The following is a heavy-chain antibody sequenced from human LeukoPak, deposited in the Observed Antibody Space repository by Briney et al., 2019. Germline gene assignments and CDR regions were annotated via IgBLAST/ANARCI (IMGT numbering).Heavy chain of an antibody. CDR1: GYILTSYW. V-gene: IGHV5-51*01. J-gene: IGHJ2*01. CDR3: ARASPPLDSSAYYWYFDL. CDR2: IYPDDSAT. D-gene: IGHD3-22*01. Sequence: GESLKISCKGSGYILTSYWIAWVRQMPGKGLGWMGIIYPDDSATRYSPSFQGQVTISADKSISTAYLQWSSLRASDTAIYYCARASPPLDSSAYYWYFDLRGRGTLVTVSS.